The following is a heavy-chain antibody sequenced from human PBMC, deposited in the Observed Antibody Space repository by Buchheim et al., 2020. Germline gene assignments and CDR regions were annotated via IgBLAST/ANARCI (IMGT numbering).Heavy chain of an antibody. Sequence: QVQLVESGGGVVQPGRSLRLSCAASGFTFSSYAMHWVRQAPGKGLEWVAVISYDGSNKYYADSVKGRFTISRDNSKNTLYLQMNSLRAEDTAVYYCVRLDFWSGLDYWGQG. V-gene: IGHV3-30*04. CDR2: ISYDGSNK. CDR1: GFTFSSYA. CDR3: VRLDFWSGLDY. D-gene: IGHD3-3*01. J-gene: IGHJ4*02.